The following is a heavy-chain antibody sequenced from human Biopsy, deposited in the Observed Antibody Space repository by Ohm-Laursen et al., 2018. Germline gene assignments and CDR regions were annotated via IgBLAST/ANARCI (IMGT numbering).Heavy chain of an antibody. CDR2: ISASDDSK. CDR3: ATGPVQMVYANLRGEFAS. Sequence: LSLTCAASGFTFTNYAMSWVRQAPGKGLEWVSSISASDDSKYYGDSVKGRFTISRDSSTNTLYLQMNGPRADDTAVYYCATGPVQMVYANLRGEFASWGQGALVTVSS. V-gene: IGHV3-23*01. CDR1: GFTFTNYA. D-gene: IGHD2-8*01. J-gene: IGHJ5*02.